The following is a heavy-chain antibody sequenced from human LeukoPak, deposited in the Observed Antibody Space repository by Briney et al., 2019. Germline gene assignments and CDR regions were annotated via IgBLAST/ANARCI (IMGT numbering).Heavy chain of an antibody. V-gene: IGHV1-8*01. CDR1: GYTFTSYD. J-gene: IGHJ6*03. Sequence: ASVKVSCKASGYTFTSYDINWVRQATGQGLEWMGWMNPNSGNTGYAQKFQGRVTMTRNTSISTAYMELSSLRAEDTAVYYCAKESCSSTSCQYYYYYYYMDVWGKGTTVTVSS. D-gene: IGHD2-2*01. CDR2: MNPNSGNT. CDR3: AKESCSSTSCQYYYYYYYMDV.